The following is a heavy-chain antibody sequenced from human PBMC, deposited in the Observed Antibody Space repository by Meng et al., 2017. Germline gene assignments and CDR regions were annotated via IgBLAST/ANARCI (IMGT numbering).Heavy chain of an antibody. D-gene: IGHD2-15*01. J-gene: IGHJ3*02. V-gene: IGHV3-9*01. Sequence: SLKISCAASGFTFDDYAMHWVRQAPGKGLEWVSGISWNSGSIGYADSVKGRFTISRDNVKNSLYLQMNSLRAEDTALYYCAKDSCSGGSCYIGLLGAFDIWGQGTMVTVSS. CDR1: GFTFDDYA. CDR2: ISWNSGSI. CDR3: AKDSCSGGSCYIGLLGAFDI.